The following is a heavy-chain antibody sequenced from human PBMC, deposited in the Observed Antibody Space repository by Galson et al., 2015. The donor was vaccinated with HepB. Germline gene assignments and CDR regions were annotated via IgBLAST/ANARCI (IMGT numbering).Heavy chain of an antibody. V-gene: IGHV3-21*01. CDR2: ISSSSSYI. D-gene: IGHD1-20*01. J-gene: IGHJ6*02. Sequence: SLRLSCAASGFTFSSYSMNWVRQAPGKGLEWVSSISSSSSYIYYADSVKGRFTISRDNAKNSLYLQMNSLRAEDTAVYYCARGLTGMGYYGMDVWGQGTTVTVSS. CDR3: ARGLTGMGYYGMDV. CDR1: GFTFSSYS.